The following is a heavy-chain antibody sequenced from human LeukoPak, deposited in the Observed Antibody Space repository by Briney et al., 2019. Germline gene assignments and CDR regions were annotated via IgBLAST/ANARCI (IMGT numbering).Heavy chain of an antibody. V-gene: IGHV4-59*01. CDR2: IYYSGST. Sequence: KASETLSLTCTVSGGSISSYYWSRIRQPPGKGLEWIGYIYYSGSTNYNPSLKSRVTISVDTSKNQFSLKLSSVTAADTAVYYCARMYSSSWFDQGVYYFDYWGQGTLVTVSS. D-gene: IGHD6-13*01. CDR3: ARMYSSSWFDQGVYYFDY. CDR1: GGSISSYY. J-gene: IGHJ4*02.